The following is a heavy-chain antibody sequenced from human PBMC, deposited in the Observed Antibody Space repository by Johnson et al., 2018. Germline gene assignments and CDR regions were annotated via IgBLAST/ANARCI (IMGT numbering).Heavy chain of an antibody. V-gene: IGHV3-9*01. D-gene: IGHD6-13*01. J-gene: IGHJ6*04. Sequence: LVESGGGLVQPGRSLRLSCAASGFTFDDYAMHWVRQAPGKGLEWVSGISWNSGIIGYADSVKGRFTISRDNAKNSLYLQMNSLRAEDPALYYWAKGSSSWYVEMDVWGKGTTVTVSS. CDR3: AKGSSSWYVEMDV. CDR1: GFTFDDYA. CDR2: ISWNSGII.